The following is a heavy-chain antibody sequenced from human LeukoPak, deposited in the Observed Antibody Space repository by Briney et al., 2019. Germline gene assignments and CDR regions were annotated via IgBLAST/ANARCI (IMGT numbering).Heavy chain of an antibody. V-gene: IGHV3-23*01. CDR1: GFTFSTFA. J-gene: IGHJ6*03. CDR3: AKCRDYYYYFMDV. CDR2: ISGSGGGT. Sequence: GGSLRLSCSASGFTFSTFAMSWVPEAPGKGREWVSSISGSGGGTYYADSVKGRFTIARDNSKNTLYLQMNSLRAEDTAVYYCAKCRDYYYYFMDVWGKGTTVTVSS.